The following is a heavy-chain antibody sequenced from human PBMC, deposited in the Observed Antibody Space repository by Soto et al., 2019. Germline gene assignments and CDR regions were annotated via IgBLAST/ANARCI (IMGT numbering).Heavy chain of an antibody. CDR3: ARGPPTYCSGGSCYSHYFDH. V-gene: IGHV1-18*01. CDR2: ISSYNGNT. CDR1: GYTFSSYG. D-gene: IGHD2-15*01. J-gene: IGHJ4*02. Sequence: ASVKVSCKASGYTFSSYGISWVRQAPGQGLEWMGWISSYNGNTNYAQNLQGRVTMTTDTSTSIAYMELRSLRSDDTAVYYCARGPPTYCSGGSCYSHYFDHWGQGAPVTVSS.